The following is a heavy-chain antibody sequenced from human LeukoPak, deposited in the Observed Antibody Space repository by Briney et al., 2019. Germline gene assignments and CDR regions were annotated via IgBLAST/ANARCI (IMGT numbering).Heavy chain of an antibody. CDR2: ISWNSGSI. J-gene: IGHJ3*02. Sequence: GGSLRLSCAASGFTFSNYWMHWVRQAPGKGLEWVSGISWNSGSIGYADSVKGRFTISRDNAKNSLYLQMNSLRAEDTALYYCAKALGAAAGTRSAFDIWGQGTMVTVSS. D-gene: IGHD6-13*01. CDR1: GFTFSNYW. CDR3: AKALGAAAGTRSAFDI. V-gene: IGHV3-9*01.